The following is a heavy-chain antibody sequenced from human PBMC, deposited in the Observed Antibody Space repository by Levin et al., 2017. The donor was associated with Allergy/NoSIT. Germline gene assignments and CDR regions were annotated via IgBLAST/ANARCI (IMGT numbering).Heavy chain of an antibody. D-gene: IGHD6-19*01. Sequence: TGGSLRLSCAASGFTFNNYGMHWVRQAPGKGLEWVAVIWYDGSNKYYADSVKGRFTISRDNSKNTLYLQISRLRAEDTAVYYCAKWGRGYSSGRHYFDDWGQGTLVTVSS. CDR3: AKWGRGYSSGRHYFDD. CDR2: IWYDGSNK. V-gene: IGHV3-33*06. CDR1: GFTFNNYG. J-gene: IGHJ4*02.